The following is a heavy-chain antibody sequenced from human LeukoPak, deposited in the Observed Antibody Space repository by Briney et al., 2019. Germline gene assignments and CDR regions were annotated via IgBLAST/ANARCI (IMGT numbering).Heavy chain of an antibody. CDR2: IYTSGST. J-gene: IGHJ4*02. CDR3: ARESNDFWSGFVEL. V-gene: IGHV4-4*07. D-gene: IGHD3-3*01. Sequence: SETLSLTCTVSGGSISSYYWSWIRQPAGKGLEWIGRIYTSGSTNYNPSLKSRVTMSVDTSKNQFSLKLSSVTAADTAVYYCARESNDFWSGFVELWGQGTLVTVSS. CDR1: GGSISSYY.